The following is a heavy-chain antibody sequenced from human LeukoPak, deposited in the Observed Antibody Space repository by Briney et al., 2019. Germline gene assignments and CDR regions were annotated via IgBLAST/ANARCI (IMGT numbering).Heavy chain of an antibody. CDR1: GGTFSSYA. Sequence: EASVKVSCKASGGTFSSYAISWVRQTPGQGLEWMGGIIPIFGTANYAQKFQGGVTITADESTSTAYMELSSLRSEDTAVYYCARRRRAVPAAPMDTFGAFDIWGQGTMVTVSS. V-gene: IGHV1-69*13. D-gene: IGHD2-2*01. CDR3: ARRRRAVPAAPMDTFGAFDI. J-gene: IGHJ3*02. CDR2: IIPIFGTA.